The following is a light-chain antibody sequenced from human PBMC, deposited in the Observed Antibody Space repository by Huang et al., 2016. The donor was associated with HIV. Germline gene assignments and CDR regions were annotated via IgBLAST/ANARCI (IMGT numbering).Light chain of an antibody. Sequence: DIQMTQSPSSVSASVGDRVTITCRASQSIGNCLAWYQQKPGKAPKLLIDAASSLQSGVPSRFSGSGSGTDFTLTISSLQPEDFATYYCQQANSFRITFGQGTRLEIK. V-gene: IGKV1-12*01. CDR3: QQANSFRIT. J-gene: IGKJ5*01. CDR1: QSIGNC. CDR2: AAS.